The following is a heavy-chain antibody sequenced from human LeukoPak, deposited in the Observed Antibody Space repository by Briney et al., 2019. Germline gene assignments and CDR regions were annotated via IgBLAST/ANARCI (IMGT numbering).Heavy chain of an antibody. D-gene: IGHD1-1*01. CDR1: GFTFSSYG. CDR3: AKGSTRENWFDP. Sequence: PGGSLRLSCAASGFTFSSYGMTWVRQAPGKGLEWVSGISGSGGNTYYADSVKGRFTSSRDNSKNTLYLQMNSLRAEDTAVYYCAKGSTRENWFDPWGQGTLVTVSS. V-gene: IGHV3-23*01. J-gene: IGHJ5*02. CDR2: ISGSGGNT.